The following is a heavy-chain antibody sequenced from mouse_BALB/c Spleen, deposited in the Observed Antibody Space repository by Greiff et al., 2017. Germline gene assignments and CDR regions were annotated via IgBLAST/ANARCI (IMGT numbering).Heavy chain of an antibody. CDR2: ISDGGSYT. V-gene: IGHV5-4*02. CDR3: AIGGGYSYAMDY. J-gene: IGHJ4*01. D-gene: IGHD1-1*02. CDR1: GFTFSDYY. Sequence: EVMLVESGGGLVKPGGSLKLSCAASGFTFSDYYMYWVRQTPEKRLEWVATISDGGSYTYYPDSVKGRFTISRDNAKNNLYLQMSSLKSEDTAMYYCAIGGGYSYAMDYWGQGTSVTVSS.